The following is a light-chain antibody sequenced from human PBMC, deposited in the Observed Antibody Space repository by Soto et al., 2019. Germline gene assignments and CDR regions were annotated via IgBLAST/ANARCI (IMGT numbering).Light chain of an antibody. CDR3: QQYNDYPYT. J-gene: IGKJ2*01. Sequence: DIQMTQSPSTLSGSVGDRVSISCRASQSISTYLAWYQQKPGRAPQALSYRASRLERGVPSRFRGSGSGTGFTLTISSLLPDDIAPYYCQQYNDYPYTFGEGTKLEI. CDR2: RAS. CDR1: QSISTY. V-gene: IGKV1-5*03.